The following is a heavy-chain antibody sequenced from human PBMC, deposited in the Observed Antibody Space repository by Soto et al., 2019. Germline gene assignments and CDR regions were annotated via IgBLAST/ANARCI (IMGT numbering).Heavy chain of an antibody. CDR2: ISYDGSNK. CDR3: AKGDCGGDCYSFDAFDS. J-gene: IGHJ3*02. Sequence: QVQLVESGGGVVQPGRSLRLSCAASGFTFSSYGMHWVRQAPGKGLEWVAFISYDGSNKYYADSGKGRFTISRDNSKNTLYLQMNSLRAEDTAVYYCAKGDCGGDCYSFDAFDSWGQGTMVTVSS. D-gene: IGHD2-21*02. CDR1: GFTFSSYG. V-gene: IGHV3-30*18.